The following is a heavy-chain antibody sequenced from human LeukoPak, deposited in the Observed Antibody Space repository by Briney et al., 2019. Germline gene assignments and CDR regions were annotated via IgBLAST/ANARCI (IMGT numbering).Heavy chain of an antibody. Sequence: ASVKVSCKASGGTFSSYAISWVRQVPGPGLEWMGRIIPIFGTANYAQKFQGRVTITTDESTSTAYMELSSLRSEETAVYYCARNTWIQLWAGDYYYMDVWGKGTTVTVSS. V-gene: IGHV1-69*05. CDR3: ARNTWIQLWAGDYYYMDV. CDR2: IIPIFGTA. CDR1: GGTFSSYA. J-gene: IGHJ6*03. D-gene: IGHD5-18*01.